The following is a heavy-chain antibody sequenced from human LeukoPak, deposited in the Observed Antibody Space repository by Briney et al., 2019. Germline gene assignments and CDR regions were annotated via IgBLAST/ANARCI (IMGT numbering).Heavy chain of an antibody. V-gene: IGHV3-23*01. CDR3: AKLGGIVGATTHFDY. D-gene: IGHD1-26*01. CDR2: ISGSGGST. J-gene: IGHJ4*02. Sequence: GGSLRLSCAASGFTFSSYAMSWVRQAPGKGLEWVSAISGSGGSTYYADSVKGRFTISRDNSKNTLYLQMNSLRAEDTAVCYCAKLGGIVGATTHFDYWGQGTLVTVSS. CDR1: GFTFSSYA.